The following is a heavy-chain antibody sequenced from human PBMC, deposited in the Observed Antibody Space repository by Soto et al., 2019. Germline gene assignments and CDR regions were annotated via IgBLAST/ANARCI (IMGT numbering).Heavy chain of an antibody. D-gene: IGHD2-8*01. CDR1: GYTFTSYY. V-gene: IGHV1-46*01. J-gene: IGHJ2*01. CDR3: ARDSAKIVLTVYASPGRVWYFDL. CDR2: INPSGGST. Sequence: ASVKVSCKASGYTFTSYYMHWVRQAPGQGLEWMGIINPSGGSTSYAQKFQGRVTMTRDTSTSTVYMELSSLRSEDTAVYYCARDSAKIVLTVYASPGRVWYFDLWGRGTLVTVSS.